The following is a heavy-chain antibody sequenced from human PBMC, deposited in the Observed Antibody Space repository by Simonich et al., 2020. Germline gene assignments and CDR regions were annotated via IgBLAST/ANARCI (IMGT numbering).Heavy chain of an antibody. J-gene: IGHJ4*02. CDR2: ISYDGSNK. CDR1: GFTFSSYA. CDR3: ARDLGSSYYFDY. Sequence: GGGVVQPGRSLRLSCAASGFTFSSYAMHWVRQAPGKGLEWVAVISYDGSNKYYADSVKGRFTISRDNSKNTLYLQMNSLRAEDTAVYYCARDLGSSYYFDYWCQGTLVTVSS. V-gene: IGHV3-30*07. D-gene: IGHD6-6*01.